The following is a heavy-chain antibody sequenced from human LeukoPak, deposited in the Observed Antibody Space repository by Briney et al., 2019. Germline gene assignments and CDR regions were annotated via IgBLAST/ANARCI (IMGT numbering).Heavy chain of an antibody. J-gene: IGHJ4*02. V-gene: IGHV3-7*01. CDR2: IKQDGSEK. Sequence: PGGSLRLSCTVSGFTVSSNSWSWVRQAPGKGLEWVANIKQDGSEKYYVDSVKGRFTISRDNAKNSLYLQMNSLRAEDTAVYYCARDNPGIYYYGSGSYYRGGFDYWGQGTLVTVSS. CDR3: ARDNPGIYYYGSGSYYRGGFDY. D-gene: IGHD3-10*01. CDR1: GFTVSSNS.